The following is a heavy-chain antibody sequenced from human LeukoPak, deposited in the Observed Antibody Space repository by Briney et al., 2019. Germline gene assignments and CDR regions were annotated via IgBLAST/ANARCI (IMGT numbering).Heavy chain of an antibody. V-gene: IGHV1-58*02. Sequence: GASVKVSCKASGFTFTSSAMQWVRQARGQRLEWIGWIVVGSGNTNYAQKFQERVTITRGMSTSTAYMELSSLRSEDTAVYYCAAVDYYDSGARDYWGQGTPVTVSS. CDR1: GFTFTSSA. CDR3: AAVDYYDSGARDY. D-gene: IGHD3-22*01. CDR2: IVVGSGNT. J-gene: IGHJ4*02.